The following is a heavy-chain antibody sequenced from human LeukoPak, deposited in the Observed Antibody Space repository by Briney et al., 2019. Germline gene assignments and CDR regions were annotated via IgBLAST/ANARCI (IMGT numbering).Heavy chain of an antibody. CDR2: IKSKTDGGTT. D-gene: IGHD5-18*01. CDR1: GFTFSNAW. Sequence: GGSLRLSCAASGFTFSNAWMSWVRQAPGKGLEWVGRIKSKTDGGTTDYAAPVKGRFTISRDDSKNTLYLQMNSLKTEDTVVYYCTTDGVDTAMVRLNYYYYYMDVWGKGTTVTVSS. V-gene: IGHV3-15*01. J-gene: IGHJ6*03. CDR3: TTDGVDTAMVRLNYYYYYMDV.